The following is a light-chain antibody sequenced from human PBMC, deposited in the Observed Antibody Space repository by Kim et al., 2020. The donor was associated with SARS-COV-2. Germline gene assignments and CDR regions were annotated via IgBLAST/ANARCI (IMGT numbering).Light chain of an antibody. Sequence: ASVGDRVTITCRASQAISNYLAWFQWRPGKVPKRLIYGASSLQSGVPSRFSGSGSGTEFTLTISNLQPEDFATYYCQQHNNYPLTFGGGTKVDIK. CDR3: QQHNNYPLT. J-gene: IGKJ4*01. CDR2: GAS. V-gene: IGKV1-17*03. CDR1: QAISNY.